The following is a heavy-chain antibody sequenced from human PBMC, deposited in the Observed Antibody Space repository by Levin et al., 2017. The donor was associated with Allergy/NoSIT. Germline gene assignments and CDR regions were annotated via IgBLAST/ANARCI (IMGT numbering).Heavy chain of an antibody. CDR2: ISSDGSHR. V-gene: IGHV3-30*18. CDR1: GFTFSSYG. Sequence: GGSLRLSCAASGFTFSSYGMHWVRQAPGKGLEWVAIISSDGSHRYYVDSVKGRFTISRDNSKKTLYLQMNSLRAEDTAVYYCAKSHDRIVVRGVRLSYWGQGTLVTVSS. J-gene: IGHJ4*02. D-gene: IGHD3-10*01. CDR3: AKSHDRIVVRGVRLSY.